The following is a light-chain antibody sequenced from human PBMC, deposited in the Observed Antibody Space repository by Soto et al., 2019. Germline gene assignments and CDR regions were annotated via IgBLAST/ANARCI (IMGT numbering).Light chain of an antibody. J-gene: IGKJ5*01. CDR1: QGVSYNK. CDR2: GAS. CDR3: QQHGSSPIT. V-gene: IGKV3-20*01. Sequence: EIVLTQSPGTLSLSPGERATLSCRASQGVSYNKLAWYQQKPGQAPRLLIYGASSRATGIPDRFSGSGSGTDFTLTISRLGPEDFAVYYCQQHGSSPITFGQGTRLEIK.